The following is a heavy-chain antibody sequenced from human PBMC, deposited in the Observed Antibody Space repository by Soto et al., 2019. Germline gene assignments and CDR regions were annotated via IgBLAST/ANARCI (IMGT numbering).Heavy chain of an antibody. Sequence: QVQLQESGPGLVKPSQTLSLACTVSGGSINIGGYFWSWVRQFTGNGLEWIGNLYYNGSTYYNPSLMSRVTLSKDTSKNQFSLRLTAVTAADSAGDCCATDGYFESDIKFYYGAMDVWGQGTTVTVSS. V-gene: IGHV4-31*03. D-gene: IGHD3-9*01. CDR3: ATDGYFESDIKFYYGAMDV. CDR1: GGSINIGGYF. CDR2: LYYNGST. J-gene: IGHJ6*02.